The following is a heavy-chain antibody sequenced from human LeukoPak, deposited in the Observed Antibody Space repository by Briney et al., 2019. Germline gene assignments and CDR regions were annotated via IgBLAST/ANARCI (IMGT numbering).Heavy chain of an antibody. CDR1: GGSISSSSYY. J-gene: IGHJ5*02. D-gene: IGHD3-22*01. CDR3: AGYSSGYMSNWFDP. Sequence: SETLSLTCTVSGGSISSSSYYWGWIRQPPGKGLEWIGSIYYSGSTYYNPSLKSRVTISVDTSKNQFSLKLSSVTAADTAVYYCAGYSSGYMSNWFDPWGQGTLVTVSS. CDR2: IYYSGST. V-gene: IGHV4-39*07.